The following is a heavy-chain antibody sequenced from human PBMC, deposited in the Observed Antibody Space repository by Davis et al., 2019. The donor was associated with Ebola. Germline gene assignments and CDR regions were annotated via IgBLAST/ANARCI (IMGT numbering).Heavy chain of an antibody. J-gene: IGHJ6*02. V-gene: IGHV1-2*02. CDR3: ARDQLRYFDWLLFPYYYYYGMDV. D-gene: IGHD3-9*01. CDR2: INPNSGGT. CDR1: GYTFTGYY. Sequence: ASVKVSCKASGYTFTGYYMHWVRQAPGQGLEWMGWINPNSGGTNYAQKFQGRVTMTRDTSISTAYMELSRLRSDDTAVYYCARDQLRYFDWLLFPYYYYYGMDVWGQGTTVTVSS.